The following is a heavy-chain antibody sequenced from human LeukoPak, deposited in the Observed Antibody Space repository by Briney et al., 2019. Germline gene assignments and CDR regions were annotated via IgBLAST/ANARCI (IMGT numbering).Heavy chain of an antibody. J-gene: IGHJ4*02. CDR2: IKSKTDGGTT. V-gene: IGHV3-15*01. D-gene: IGHD1-1*01. CDR1: GFTFSNAW. CDR3: ATGRSRYVY. Sequence: GGSLTLSCAASGFTFSNAWMSWVRQAPGKGLEWIGRIKSKTDGGTTDYAAPLKGRFTISRDDSKNTLYLQMNSLKTEDTAMYYCATGRSRYVYWGQGTLVTVSS.